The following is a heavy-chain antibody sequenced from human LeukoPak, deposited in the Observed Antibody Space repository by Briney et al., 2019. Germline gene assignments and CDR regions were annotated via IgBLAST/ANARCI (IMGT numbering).Heavy chain of an antibody. V-gene: IGHV5-51*01. CDR1: GYSFTNYW. Sequence: GESLKISCKCSGYSFTNYWIGWVRQLPGKGLEWMGIIYLGDSDTRYSPSFQGQVTISADKSISTAYLQWSSLKASDTAMYYCARHGYSSSPNYFYGMDVWGQGTTVTVSS. J-gene: IGHJ6*02. CDR3: ARHGYSSSPNYFYGMDV. D-gene: IGHD6-13*01. CDR2: IYLGDSDT.